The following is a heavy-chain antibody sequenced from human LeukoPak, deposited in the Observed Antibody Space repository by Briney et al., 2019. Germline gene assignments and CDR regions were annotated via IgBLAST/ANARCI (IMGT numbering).Heavy chain of an antibody. CDR2: ISNDGGST. V-gene: IGHV3-74*01. Sequence: GGSLRLSCAASGFTFSSNYMHWVRQAPGKGLVWISRISNDGGSTYHADSVKGRFTISRDNAKNTLYLQMNSLRAEDTAVYYCARCSYSGGSCPDFWGQGTLVTVSS. J-gene: IGHJ4*02. CDR1: GFTFSSNY. CDR3: ARCSYSGGSCPDF. D-gene: IGHD2-15*01.